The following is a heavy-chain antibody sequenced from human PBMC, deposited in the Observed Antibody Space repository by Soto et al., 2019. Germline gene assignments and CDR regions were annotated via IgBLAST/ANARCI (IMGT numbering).Heavy chain of an antibody. D-gene: IGHD5-12*01. V-gene: IGHV3-23*01. CDR1: GFTFSSYA. J-gene: IGHJ4*02. CDR2: ISGSGGST. CDR3: AKTADIYKWLRAGPNYYFDY. Sequence: GGSLRLSCAASGFTFSSYAKSWVRQAPGKGLEWVSAISGSGGSTYYADSVKGRFTISRDNSKNTLYLQMNSLRAEDTAVYYCAKTADIYKWLRAGPNYYFDYWGQGTLVTVSS.